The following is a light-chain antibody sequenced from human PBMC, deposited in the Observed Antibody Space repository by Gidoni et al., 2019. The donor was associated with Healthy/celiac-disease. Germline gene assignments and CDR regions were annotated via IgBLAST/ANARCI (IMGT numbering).Light chain of an antibody. Sequence: AIRITQSPSSLSASTVDRVTITCRASQGISSYLAWYQQKPGKAPKLLIYAASTLQSGVPSRFRGSGSGTDFTLTISCLQSEDFATYYCQQYYSYPPFTFGPGTKVDIK. V-gene: IGKV1-8*01. CDR3: QQYYSYPPFT. CDR1: QGISSY. J-gene: IGKJ3*01. CDR2: AAS.